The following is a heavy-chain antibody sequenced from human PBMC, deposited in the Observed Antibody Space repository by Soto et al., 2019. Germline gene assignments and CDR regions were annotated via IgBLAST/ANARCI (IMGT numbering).Heavy chain of an antibody. D-gene: IGHD4-17*01. J-gene: IGHJ6*02. CDR1: GGSVSSGSYY. CDR3: ARGGSTVTTYYYYGMDV. CDR2: IYYSGST. V-gene: IGHV4-61*01. Sequence: SLTCTVSGGSVSSGSYYWSWIRQPPGKGLEWIGYIYYSGSTNYNPSLKSRVTISVDTSKNQFSLKLSSVTAADTAVYYCARGGSTVTTYYYYGMDVWGQGTTVTVSS.